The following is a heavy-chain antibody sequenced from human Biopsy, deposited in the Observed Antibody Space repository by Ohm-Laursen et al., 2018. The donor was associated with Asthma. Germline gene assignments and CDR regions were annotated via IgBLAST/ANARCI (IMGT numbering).Heavy chain of an antibody. CDR2: IIPIVGTT. CDR3: ARAVTILQEWSGGMDV. D-gene: IGHD3-3*01. J-gene: IGHJ6*02. V-gene: IGHV1-69*13. CDR1: GGTFSSDA. Sequence: SVKVSCKASGGTFSSDAIGWVRQAPGQGLEWMGGIIPIVGTTAYAQKFQGRVTITADEATSTAYMELSSLTIEDTAVYYCARAVTILQEWSGGMDVWGQGTTVTVSS.